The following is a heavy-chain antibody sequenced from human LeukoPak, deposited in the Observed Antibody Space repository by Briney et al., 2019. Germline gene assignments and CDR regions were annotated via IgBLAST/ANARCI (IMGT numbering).Heavy chain of an antibody. Sequence: PGGSLRLSCAASGFSLSNYGMHWVRQAPGKGLDWVSYISSSSSTIYYADSVKGRFTISRDNAKNSLYLQMNSLRAEDTAVYYCARDYYYDSSCFEFDAFDIWGQGTMVTVSS. CDR3: ARDYYYDSSCFEFDAFDI. CDR1: GFSLSNYG. D-gene: IGHD3-22*01. V-gene: IGHV3-48*01. CDR2: ISSSSSTI. J-gene: IGHJ3*02.